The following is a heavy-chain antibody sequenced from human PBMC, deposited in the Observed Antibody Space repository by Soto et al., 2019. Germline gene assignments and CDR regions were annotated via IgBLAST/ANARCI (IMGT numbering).Heavy chain of an antibody. CDR1: GGSISSGGYS. CDR2: IYHSGST. Sequence: SETLSLTCAVSGGSISSGGYSWSWIRQPPGKGLEWIGYIYHSGSTYYNPSLKSRVTISVDRSKNQFSLKLSSVTAADTAVYYCARANLDCSSTSCYADGWFDPWGQGTLVTVS. D-gene: IGHD2-2*01. V-gene: IGHV4-30-2*01. J-gene: IGHJ5*02. CDR3: ARANLDCSSTSCYADGWFDP.